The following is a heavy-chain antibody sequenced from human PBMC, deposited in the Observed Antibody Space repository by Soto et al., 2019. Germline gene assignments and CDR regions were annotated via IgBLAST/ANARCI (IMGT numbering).Heavy chain of an antibody. CDR1: GFTFSSYA. CDR2: ISGSGGST. CDR3: AKDQNYDILTGYAGVGPFDP. V-gene: IGHV3-23*01. D-gene: IGHD3-9*01. Sequence: GGSLRLSCAASGFTFSSYAMSWVRQAPGKGLEWVSAISGSGGSTYYADSVKGRFTISRDNSKNTLYLQMNSLRAEDTAVYYCAKDQNYDILTGYAGVGPFDPWGQGTLVTVSS. J-gene: IGHJ5*02.